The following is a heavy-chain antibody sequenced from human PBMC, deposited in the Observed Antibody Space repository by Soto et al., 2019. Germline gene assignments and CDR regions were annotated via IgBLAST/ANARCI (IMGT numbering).Heavy chain of an antibody. V-gene: IGHV4-34*01. CDR1: GGSFSGYY. J-gene: IGHJ4*02. Sequence: SETLSLTCAVYGGSFSGYYWSWIRQPPGKGLEWIGEINHSGSTNYNPSLKSRVTISVDTSKNQFSLKLSSVTAADTAVYYCARGRSVLLWFGDPYYFDYWGQGTLVTVSS. CDR2: INHSGST. CDR3: ARGRSVLLWFGDPYYFDY. D-gene: IGHD3-10*01.